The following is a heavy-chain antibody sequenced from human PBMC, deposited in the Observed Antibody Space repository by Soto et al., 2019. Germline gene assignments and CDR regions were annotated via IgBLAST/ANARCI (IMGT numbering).Heavy chain of an antibody. CDR2: ISYDGSNK. V-gene: IGHV3-30*18. CDR3: AKVSGTYYDFWSGYAPPF. Sequence: GGSLRLSCAASGFTFSSYGMHWVRQAPGKGLEWVAVISYDGSNKYYADSVKGRFTISRDNSKNTLYLQMNSLRAEDTAVYYCAKVSGTYYDFWSGYAPPFWGQGTLVTVSS. CDR1: GFTFSSYG. D-gene: IGHD3-3*01. J-gene: IGHJ4*02.